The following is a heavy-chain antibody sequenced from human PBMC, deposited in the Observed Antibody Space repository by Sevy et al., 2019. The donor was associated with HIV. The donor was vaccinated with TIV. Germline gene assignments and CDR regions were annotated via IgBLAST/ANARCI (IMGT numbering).Heavy chain of an antibody. D-gene: IGHD6-13*01. CDR3: ARAYSSSWYESAFDI. Sequence: GESLKISCKGSGYSFTSYWIGWVRQMPGKGLEWMGIIYPGDSDTRYSPSFQGQVTISADKSISTAYLQWSGLKASDTAMYYCARAYSSSWYESAFDIWGQGTMVTVSS. CDR1: GYSFTSYW. CDR2: IYPGDSDT. J-gene: IGHJ3*02. V-gene: IGHV5-51*01.